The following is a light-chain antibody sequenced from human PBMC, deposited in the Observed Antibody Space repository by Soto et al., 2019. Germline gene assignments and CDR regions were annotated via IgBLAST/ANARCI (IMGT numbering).Light chain of an antibody. Sequence: EIVLTQSPATLSVSQGEGVTLPCRASQSVRSNLAWYQQKPCQAHRLIIYGASTRATGIPASFSGSGSGTELTLTISRLQSEDFAVYYGQQYKNWPTITFCPGTRLEIK. V-gene: IGKV3-15*01. J-gene: IGKJ5*01. CDR3: QQYKNWPTIT. CDR1: QSVRSN. CDR2: GAS.